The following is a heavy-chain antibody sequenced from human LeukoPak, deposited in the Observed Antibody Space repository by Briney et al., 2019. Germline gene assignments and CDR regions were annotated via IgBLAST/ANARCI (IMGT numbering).Heavy chain of an antibody. CDR2: INPNSGGT. CDR3: ARLAVAAHFDY. J-gene: IGHJ4*02. CDR1: GYTFTGYS. V-gene: IGHV1-2*04. D-gene: IGHD6-19*01. Sequence: ASVKVSCRASGYTFTGYSMHWVRQAPGQGLEWMGWINPNSGGTNYAQNFRGWVTMTRDTSISTAYMELSRLRSDGTAVYYCARLAVAAHFDYWGQGTLVTVSS.